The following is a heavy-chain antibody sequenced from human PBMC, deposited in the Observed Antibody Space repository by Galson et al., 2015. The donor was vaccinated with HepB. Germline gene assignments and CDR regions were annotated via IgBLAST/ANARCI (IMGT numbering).Heavy chain of an antibody. J-gene: IGHJ6*02. CDR3: ARDLRRPRDTWIQLWVLYGVDV. CDR1: GFTFSTYS. V-gene: IGHV3-21*01. CDR2: ISSSRSNI. Sequence: SLRLSCAASGFTFSTYSMNWVRQAPGKGLEWVSSISSSRSNIYDADSVKGRFTISRDNAKNSLYLQMNSLKAEDTAVYYFARDLRRPRDTWIQLWVLYGVDVWGQGTLVTVSS. D-gene: IGHD5-18*01.